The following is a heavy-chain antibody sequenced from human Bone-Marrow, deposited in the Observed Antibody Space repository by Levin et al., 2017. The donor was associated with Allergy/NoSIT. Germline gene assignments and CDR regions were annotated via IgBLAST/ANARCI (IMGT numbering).Heavy chain of an antibody. V-gene: IGHV3-23*01. Sequence: GESLKISCAASGFTFRTYAMSWVRQAPGKGLEWLSGISGSGAGTFYADSVKGRFNISKDNSKNMVYLQLNSLRVEDTAVYYCAKVGSGWFRNKLDSWGQGTLVTVFS. CDR3: AKVGSGWFRNKLDS. J-gene: IGHJ4*02. D-gene: IGHD6-19*01. CDR2: ISGSGAGT. CDR1: GFTFRTYA.